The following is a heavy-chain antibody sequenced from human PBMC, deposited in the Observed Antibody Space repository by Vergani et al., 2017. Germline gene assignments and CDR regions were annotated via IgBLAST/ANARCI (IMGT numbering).Heavy chain of an antibody. CDR2: IWYDGSNK. Sequence: QVQLVESGGGVVQPGRSLRLSCAASGFTFSSYGMHWVRQAPGKGLEWVAVIWYDGSNKYYADSVKGRFTISRDNSKNTLYLQMNSLRAEDTAVYYCASSITIFGVVIIRSAFDIWGQGTMVTVSS. D-gene: IGHD3-3*01. CDR1: GFTFSSYG. CDR3: ASSITIFGVVIIRSAFDI. J-gene: IGHJ3*02. V-gene: IGHV3-33*08.